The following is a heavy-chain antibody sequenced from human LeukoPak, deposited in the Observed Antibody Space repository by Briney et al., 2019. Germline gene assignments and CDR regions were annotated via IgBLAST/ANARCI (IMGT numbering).Heavy chain of an antibody. V-gene: IGHV4-61*02. D-gene: IGHD6-13*01. J-gene: IGHJ4*02. Sequence: SETLSLTCTVSGGSISSGSYYWSWIRQPAGKGLEWIGRIYTSGSTNYNPSLKSRVTISVDTSKNQFSLKLSSVTAADTAVYYCARDHEYSSSWYYFDYWGQGTLVTVSS. CDR2: IYTSGST. CDR3: ARDHEYSSSWYYFDY. CDR1: GGSISSGSYY.